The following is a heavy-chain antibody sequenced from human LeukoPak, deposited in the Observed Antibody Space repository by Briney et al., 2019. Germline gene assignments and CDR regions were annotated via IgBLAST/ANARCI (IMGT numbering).Heavy chain of an antibody. CDR2: ISGSGGRT. D-gene: IGHD3-22*01. CDR1: GFTFSIYA. CDR3: AKAYDDSSGYYPLFDY. J-gene: IGHJ4*02. V-gene: IGHV3-23*01. Sequence: PGGSLRLSCAASGFTFSIYAMSWVRQAPGKGLEWVAFISGSGGRTNYADSVKGRFTVSRDNSKSTLYLQINSLRAEDTAVYYCAKAYDDSSGYYPLFDYWGQGTLVTVSP.